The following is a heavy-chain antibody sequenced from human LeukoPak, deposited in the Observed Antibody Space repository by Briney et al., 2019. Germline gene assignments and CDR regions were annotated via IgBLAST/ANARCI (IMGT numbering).Heavy chain of an antibody. Sequence: SETLSLTCAVYGGSFSGYYWSWIRQPPGKGLEWIGEINHSGSTNYNPSLKSRVTISVDTSKNQFSLKLSSVTAADTAVYYCAADSSGSDYWGQGTLVTVSS. J-gene: IGHJ4*02. CDR1: GGSFSGYY. V-gene: IGHV4-34*01. CDR2: INHSGST. CDR3: AADSSGSDY. D-gene: IGHD6-19*01.